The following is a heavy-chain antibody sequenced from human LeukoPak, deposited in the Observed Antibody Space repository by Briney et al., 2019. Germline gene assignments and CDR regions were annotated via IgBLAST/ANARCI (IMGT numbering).Heavy chain of an antibody. J-gene: IGHJ4*02. V-gene: IGHV3-30*03. D-gene: IGHD2-15*01. CDR1: GFTFSSYG. CDR3: ASECSGGSCYLFAVGGSSNY. Sequence: GGSLRLSCAASGFTFSSYGMHWVRQAPGKGLEWVAVISYDGSNKYYADSVKGRFTISRDNSKNTLYLQMNSLRAEDTAVYYCASECSGGSCYLFAVGGSSNYWGQGTLVTVSS. CDR2: ISYDGSNK.